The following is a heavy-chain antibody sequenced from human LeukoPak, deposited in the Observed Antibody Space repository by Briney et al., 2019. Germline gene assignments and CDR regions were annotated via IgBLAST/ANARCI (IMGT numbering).Heavy chain of an antibody. CDR1: GGTFSSYA. CDR2: IIPIFGTA. V-gene: IGHV1-69*13. D-gene: IGHD2-21*01. Sequence: ASVKVSCKASGGTFSSYAISWVRQAPGQGLEWMGGIIPIFGTANYAQKFQGRVTITADESTSTAYMELSSLRSEDTAVYYCARDPDSANYFDYWGQGTLVTVSS. J-gene: IGHJ4*02. CDR3: ARDPDSANYFDY.